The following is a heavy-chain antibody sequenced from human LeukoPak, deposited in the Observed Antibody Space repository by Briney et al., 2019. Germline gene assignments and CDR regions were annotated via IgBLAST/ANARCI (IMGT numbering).Heavy chain of an antibody. D-gene: IGHD6-13*01. V-gene: IGHV1-46*01. CDR1: GYTFTNYW. CDR3: ARAPRNSSTMLDY. J-gene: IGHJ4*02. Sequence: ASVKVSCKASGYTFTNYWIQWVRQAPGQGLEWVALINPNDGSTTYAHKFQGRVTMTRDTSTSSVYMDLSSLTSEDTAVYYCARAPRNSSTMLDYWGQGTLVTVSS. CDR2: INPNDGST.